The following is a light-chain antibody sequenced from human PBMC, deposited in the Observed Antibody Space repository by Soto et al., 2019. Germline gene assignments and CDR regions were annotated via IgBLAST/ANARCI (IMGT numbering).Light chain of an antibody. CDR2: YDS. J-gene: IGLJ2*01. Sequence: SYELTQPPSVSVAPGKTARITCGGNNIGSKSVHWYQQKPGQAPVLVIYYDSDRPSGIPERFSGSNSGNTATLTISRVEAGDGADYYCRVWDSSSDHVVFGGGTNPTVL. V-gene: IGLV3-21*04. CDR1: NIGSKS. CDR3: RVWDSSSDHVV.